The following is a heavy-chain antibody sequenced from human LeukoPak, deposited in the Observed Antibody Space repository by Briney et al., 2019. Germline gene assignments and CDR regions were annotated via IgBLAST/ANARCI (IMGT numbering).Heavy chain of an antibody. CDR3: ARDSSSPRVKYFQH. Sequence: PSETLSLTCSVSGGSISSGTYYWSWIRQPTGKGLEWIGHIYTSGNTNYNPSLKSRVTISLDTSKNQFSLKLKSVTAADTAVYYCARDSSSPRVKYFQHWGQGTLVTVSS. CDR2: IYTSGNT. V-gene: IGHV4-61*09. J-gene: IGHJ1*01. CDR1: GGSISSGTYY. D-gene: IGHD6-6*01.